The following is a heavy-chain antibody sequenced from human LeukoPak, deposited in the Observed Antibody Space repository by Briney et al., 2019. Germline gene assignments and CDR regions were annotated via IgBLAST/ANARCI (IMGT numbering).Heavy chain of an antibody. CDR1: GFTFSSYA. J-gene: IGHJ4*02. CDR2: ISSSGSTI. CDR3: ARDRKGYSNFDY. D-gene: IGHD2-15*01. V-gene: IGHV3-11*01. Sequence: GGSLRLSCAASGFTFSSYAMSWIRQAPGKGLEWVSYISSSGSTIYYADSVKGRFTISRDNAKNSLYLQINSLRAEDTAVYYCARDRKGYSNFDYWGQGTLVTVSS.